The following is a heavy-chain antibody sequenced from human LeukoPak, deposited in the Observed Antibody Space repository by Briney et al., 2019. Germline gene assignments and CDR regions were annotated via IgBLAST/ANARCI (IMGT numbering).Heavy chain of an antibody. CDR1: GFTFSSYA. D-gene: IGHD3-3*01. J-gene: IGHJ4*02. Sequence: GGSLRLSCAASGFTFSSYAMHWVRQAPGKGLEWVAVISYDGSNKYYADSVKGRFTISRDNSKNSLYLQMNSLRAEDTAVYYCASPLEPSRFLEWFTPLNFGYWGQGTLVTVSS. V-gene: IGHV3-30*04. CDR3: ASPLEPSRFLEWFTPLNFGY. CDR2: ISYDGSNK.